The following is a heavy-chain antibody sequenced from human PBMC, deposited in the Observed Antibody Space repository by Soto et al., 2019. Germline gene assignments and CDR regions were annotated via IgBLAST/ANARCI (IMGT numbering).Heavy chain of an antibody. D-gene: IGHD6-13*01. J-gene: IGHJ4*02. Sequence: EVQLLESGGGLVQPGGSLRLSCAASGFTFSSYAMSWVRQAPGKGLEWVSGISGSGGSTYYADSVKGRFTISRDNSKNTLYLQRNSLRAEDTAVYYCEKRKVGVAVAEDHDYWGQGTLVTVSS. CDR2: ISGSGGST. CDR3: EKRKVGVAVAEDHDY. V-gene: IGHV3-23*01. CDR1: GFTFSSYA.